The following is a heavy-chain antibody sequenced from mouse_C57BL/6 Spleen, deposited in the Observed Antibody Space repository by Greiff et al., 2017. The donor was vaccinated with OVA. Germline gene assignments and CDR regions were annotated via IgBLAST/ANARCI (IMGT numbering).Heavy chain of an antibody. CDR3: ARSEGGYSWYVDG. Sequence: QVQLKQSGAELARPGASVKLSCTASGFTFTSYGMSWVQQRTGQGLEWIGAIYPRSGNTYYTEKFKGKVTLTADKSSSTAYMELRSLTSEDSAVYCGARSEGGYSWYVDGWGTGTTVTVSS. V-gene: IGHV1-81*01. CDR2: IYPRSGNT. CDR1: GFTFTSYG. J-gene: IGHJ1*03. D-gene: IGHD2-2*01.